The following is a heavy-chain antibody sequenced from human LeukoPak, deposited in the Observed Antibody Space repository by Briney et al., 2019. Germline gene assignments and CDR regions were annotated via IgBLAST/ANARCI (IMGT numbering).Heavy chain of an antibody. J-gene: IGHJ4*02. CDR2: INPNSGGT. V-gene: IGHV1-2*02. D-gene: IGHD6-19*01. CDR1: GYTFTGYY. CDR3: ARGEQWLAYYFDY. Sequence: GASVKVSCKASGYTFTGYYMHWVRQAPGQGLEWMGWINPNSGGTNYAQKFQGRVTMTRDTSISTAYMELSRLRSDDTAVYYCARGEQWLAYYFDYWVQGTLVTVSS.